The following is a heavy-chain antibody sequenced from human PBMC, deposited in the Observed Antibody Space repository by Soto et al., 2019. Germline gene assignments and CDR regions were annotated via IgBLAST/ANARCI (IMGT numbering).Heavy chain of an antibody. Sequence: ETLSLTCTVSGGSISSSSYYWGWIRQPPGKGLEWIGSIYYSGSTYYNPSLKSRVTISVDTSKNQFSLKLSSVSAEDTAVYYCARDNWGSMPDRWGQGTLVTVSS. CDR3: ARDNWGSMPDR. J-gene: IGHJ5*02. D-gene: IGHD7-27*01. V-gene: IGHV4-39*02. CDR2: IYYSGST. CDR1: GGSISSSSYY.